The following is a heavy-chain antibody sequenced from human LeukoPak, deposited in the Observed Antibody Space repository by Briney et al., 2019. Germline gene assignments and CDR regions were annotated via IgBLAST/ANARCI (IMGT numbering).Heavy chain of an antibody. CDR2: ISGSADST. D-gene: IGHD6-6*01. J-gene: IGHJ4*02. CDR3: AKGTLIAARLLFDY. CDR1: GFTFSSYG. V-gene: IGHV3-23*01. Sequence: GGSLRLSCAASGFTFSSYGMHWVRQAPGKGLEWVSAISGSADSTYYADSVKGRFTISRDNSKNTLYLQMNSLRAEDTAVYYCAKGTLIAARLLFDYWGQGTLVTVSS.